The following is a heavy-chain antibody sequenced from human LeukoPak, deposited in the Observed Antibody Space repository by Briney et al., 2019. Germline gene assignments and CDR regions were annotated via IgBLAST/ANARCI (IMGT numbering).Heavy chain of an antibody. D-gene: IGHD1-26*01. V-gene: IGHV3-30-3*01. CDR1: GFTFSSYA. CDR2: ISYDGSNK. CDR3: ARALASYYYGMDV. J-gene: IGHJ6*02. Sequence: GGSLRLSCAASGFTFSSYAMHWVRQAPGKGLEWVAVISYDGSNKYYADSVKGRFTISRDNSKNTLYLQMNSLRVEDTAVYYCARALASYYYGMDVWGQGTTVTVSS.